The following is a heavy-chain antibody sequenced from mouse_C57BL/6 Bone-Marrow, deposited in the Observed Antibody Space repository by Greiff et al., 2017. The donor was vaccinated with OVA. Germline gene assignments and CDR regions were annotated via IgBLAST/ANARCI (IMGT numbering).Heavy chain of an antibody. D-gene: IGHD1-1*01. CDR2: IHPNSGST. CDR1: GYTFTSYW. V-gene: IGHV1-64*01. CDR3: ARTSYYYGSSPFAY. J-gene: IGHJ3*01. Sequence: VQLQQPGAELVKPGASVKLSCKASGYTFTSYWMHWVKQRPGQGLEWIGMIHPNSGSTNYNEKFKSKATLTVDKSSSTAYMQLSSLTSEDSAVYYCARTSYYYGSSPFAYWGLGTLVTVSA.